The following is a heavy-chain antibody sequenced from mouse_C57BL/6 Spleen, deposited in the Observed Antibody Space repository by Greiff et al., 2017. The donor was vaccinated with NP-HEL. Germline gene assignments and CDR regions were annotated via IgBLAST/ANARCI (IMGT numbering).Heavy chain of an antibody. J-gene: IGHJ3*01. CDR3: AREGLRRWFAY. CDR1: GYSITSGYY. CDR2: ISYDGSN. Sequence: DVKLQESGPGLVKPSQSLSLTCSVTGYSITSGYYWNWIRQFPGNKLEWMGYISYDGSNNYNPSLKNRISITRDTSKNQFFLKLNSVTTEDTATYYCAREGLRRWFAYWGQGTLVTVSA. V-gene: IGHV3-6*01. D-gene: IGHD2-4*01.